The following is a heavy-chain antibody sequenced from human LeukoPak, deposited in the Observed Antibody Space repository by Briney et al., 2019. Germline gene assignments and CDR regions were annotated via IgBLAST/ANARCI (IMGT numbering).Heavy chain of an antibody. V-gene: IGHV4-34*01. J-gene: IGHJ6*02. Sequence: SETLSLTCAVYGGSFSGYYWSWIRQPPGKGLEWIGEINHSGSTNYNPSLKSRVTISVDTSKNQFSLKLSSVTAADTAVYYCARQTTVVGNYYYYYGMDVWGQGTTVTVSS. CDR2: INHSGST. CDR1: GGSFSGYY. D-gene: IGHD4-17*01. CDR3: ARQTTVVGNYYYYYGMDV.